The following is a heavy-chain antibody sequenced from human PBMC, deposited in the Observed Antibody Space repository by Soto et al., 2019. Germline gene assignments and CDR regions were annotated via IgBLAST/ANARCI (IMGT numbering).Heavy chain of an antibody. V-gene: IGHV1-69*01. CDR3: ARQSRSYYDILTGYHPYYYYGMDV. CDR1: GGTFSSYA. CDR2: IIPIFGTA. Sequence: QVQLVQSGAEVKKPGSSVKVSCKASGGTFSSYAISWVRQAPGPGLEWMGGIIPIFGTANYAQKFQGRVTITADESTSTAYMELSSLRSEDTAVYYCARQSRSYYDILTGYHPYYYYGMDVWGQGTTVTVSS. D-gene: IGHD3-9*01. J-gene: IGHJ6*02.